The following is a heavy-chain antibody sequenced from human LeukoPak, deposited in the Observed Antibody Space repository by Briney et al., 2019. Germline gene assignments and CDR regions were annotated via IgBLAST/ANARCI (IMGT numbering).Heavy chain of an antibody. D-gene: IGHD3-10*01. J-gene: IGHJ5*02. Sequence: SETLSLTCAVYGGSFSGYYWSWIRQPAGKGLEWIGRIYTSGSTNYNPSLKSRVTMSVDTSKNQFSLKLSSVTAADTAVYYCARDRGGGSGSYYNVGFRPGWFDPWGQGTLVTVSS. CDR2: IYTSGST. V-gene: IGHV4-4*07. CDR3: ARDRGGGSGSYYNVGFRPGWFDP. CDR1: GGSFSGYY.